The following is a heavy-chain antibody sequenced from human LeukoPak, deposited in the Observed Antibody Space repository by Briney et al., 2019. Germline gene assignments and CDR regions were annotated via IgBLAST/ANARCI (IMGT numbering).Heavy chain of an antibody. V-gene: IGHV5-51*01. CDR3: ARHWGDYGWGSYRPYAFDI. CDR2: IYPGDSDT. Sequence: RGASLQISCKGSGSSFTSYWIGWVRQMPGKGLEWMGIIYPGDSDTRYSPSFQGQVTISADKSISTAYLQWSSLKASDTAMYYCARHWGDYGWGSYRPYAFDIWGQGTMVTVSS. D-gene: IGHD3-16*02. CDR1: GSSFTSYW. J-gene: IGHJ3*02.